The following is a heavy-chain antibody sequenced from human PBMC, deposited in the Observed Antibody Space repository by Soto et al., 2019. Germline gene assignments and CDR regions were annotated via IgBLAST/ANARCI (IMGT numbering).Heavy chain of an antibody. V-gene: IGHV3-49*04. CDR1: GFTFGDYA. J-gene: IGHJ3*01. D-gene: IGHD3-10*01. CDR3: TRDQPITP. CDR2: IRSKGSGGTS. Sequence: GGSLRLSCTASGFTFGDYAMSWVRQAPGKGLEWVGFIRSKGSGGTSEYAASVKGRFTFSRDDSKSIAYLQMNSLKIEDTAVYYCTRDQPITPWGQGTMVTVSS.